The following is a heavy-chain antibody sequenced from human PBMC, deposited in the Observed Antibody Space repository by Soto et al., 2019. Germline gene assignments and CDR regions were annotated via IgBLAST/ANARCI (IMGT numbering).Heavy chain of an antibody. V-gene: IGHV4-59*01. J-gene: IGHJ4*02. CDR2: IYYNGNI. CDR3: ATGRVYFGSEY. CDR1: GGSITSYY. Sequence: QVQLQGSGPGLVKPLETLSLTCTVPGGSITSYYWSWVWQPPGKGLEWIGYIYYNGNINYNPSLKSRLTISLDTSKNQFSLRLSSVTAADTAVYYCATGRVYFGSEYWGQGTLVTVSS. D-gene: IGHD3-10*01.